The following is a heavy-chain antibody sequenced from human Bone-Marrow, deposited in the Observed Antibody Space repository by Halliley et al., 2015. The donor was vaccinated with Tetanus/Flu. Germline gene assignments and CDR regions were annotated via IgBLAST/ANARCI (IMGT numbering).Heavy chain of an antibody. CDR1: GFTFTNYY. J-gene: IGHJ4*02. CDR2: INPSGGDT. D-gene: IGHD3-10*01. Sequence: QMQLVQSGAEVKKPGASVKVSCKASGFTFTNYYIHWVRQAPGQGLEWMGLINPSGGDTNIAQKYLGRATMTSDTSTSTGYMELSSLTSEDTAVYYCARGLVPSLVRGAIPGYWGQGTLVTVSS. V-gene: IGHV1-46*01. CDR3: ARGLVPSLVRGAIPGY.